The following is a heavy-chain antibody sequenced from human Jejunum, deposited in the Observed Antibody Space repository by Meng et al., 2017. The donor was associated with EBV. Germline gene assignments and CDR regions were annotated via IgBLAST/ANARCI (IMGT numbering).Heavy chain of an antibody. CDR3: ARGRGYDYGDS. Sequence: VHLQEACPGLLKHSETLSLTCSVSGDSVSGYNYWTWIRQPPGKGLEWIGNMYYTGKAIYKPSLQSRVTISVDTSKNQFSLRVTSVTAADTAIYYCARGRGYDYGDSWGQGTLVTVSS. V-gene: IGHV4-61*01. D-gene: IGHD4/OR15-4a*01. CDR1: GDSVSGYNY. CDR2: MYYTGKA. J-gene: IGHJ5*02.